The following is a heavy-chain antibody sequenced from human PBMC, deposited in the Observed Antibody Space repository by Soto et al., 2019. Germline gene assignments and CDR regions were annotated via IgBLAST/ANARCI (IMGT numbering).Heavy chain of an antibody. J-gene: IGHJ4*02. CDR1: GGSISSGGYY. CDR3: AAEVGFGPLFDY. Sequence: SETLSLTCTVSGGSISSGGYYWGWIRQHPGKGLEYIGYIYYSGSTYYNPSLKSRVAISVDTSKNQFSLKLTSVTAADTVVYYCAAEVGFGPLFDYWGQGTLVTVSS. CDR2: IYYSGST. V-gene: IGHV4-31*03. D-gene: IGHD3-3*01.